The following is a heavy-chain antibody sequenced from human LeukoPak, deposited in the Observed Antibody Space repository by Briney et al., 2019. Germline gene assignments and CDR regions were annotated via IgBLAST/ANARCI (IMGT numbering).Heavy chain of an antibody. CDR3: ARELMEMVYAIFDY. CDR2: ISSSSSYI. Sequence: GGSLRLSXAASGFTFSSYSMNWVRQAPGKGLEWVSSISSSSSYIYYADSVKGRFTISRDNAKNSLYLQMNSLRAEDTAVYYCARELMEMVYAIFDYWGQGTLVTVSS. J-gene: IGHJ4*02. V-gene: IGHV3-21*01. D-gene: IGHD2-8*01. CDR1: GFTFSSYS.